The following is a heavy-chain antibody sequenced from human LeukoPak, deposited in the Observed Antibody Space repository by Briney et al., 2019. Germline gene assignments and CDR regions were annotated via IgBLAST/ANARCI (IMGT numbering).Heavy chain of an antibody. Sequence: GGSLRLSCAASGFTLRTHDMNWVRQAPGRGLEWVSYISSRGSSIYYADSVKGRFTISRDDAMNSLYLQMNSLRAEDTAVYYCGRDPGYGYSGALDIWGQGTMVTVSS. D-gene: IGHD5-18*01. V-gene: IGHV3-48*01. CDR1: GFTLRTHD. CDR3: GRDPGYGYSGALDI. CDR2: ISSRGSSI. J-gene: IGHJ3*02.